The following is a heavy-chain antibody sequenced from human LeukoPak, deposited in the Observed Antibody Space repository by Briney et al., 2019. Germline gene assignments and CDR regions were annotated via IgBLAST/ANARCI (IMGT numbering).Heavy chain of an antibody. Sequence: SETLSLTCAVYGGSFSGYYWSWVRQPPGKGLEWIGEINHSGSTNYNPSLKSRVTISVDTSKNQFSLKLSSVTAADTAVYYCARGANVYYFDYWGQGTLVTVSS. V-gene: IGHV4-34*01. J-gene: IGHJ4*02. CDR3: ARGANVYYFDY. CDR1: GGSFSGYY. CDR2: INHSGST.